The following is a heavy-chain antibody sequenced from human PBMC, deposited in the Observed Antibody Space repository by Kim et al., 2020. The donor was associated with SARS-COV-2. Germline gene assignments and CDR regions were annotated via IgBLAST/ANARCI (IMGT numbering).Heavy chain of an antibody. D-gene: IGHD4-4*01. CDR2: IYTSGST. V-gene: IGHV4-61*02. CDR1: GGSISSGSYY. CDR3: ARSPTVTTHNYYYGMDV. J-gene: IGHJ6*02. Sequence: SETLSLTCTVSGGSISSGSYYWSWIRQPAGKGLEWIGRIYTSGSTNYNPSLKSRVTISVDTSKNQFSLKLSSVTAADTAVYYCARSPTVTTHNYYYGMDVWGQGTTVTVSS.